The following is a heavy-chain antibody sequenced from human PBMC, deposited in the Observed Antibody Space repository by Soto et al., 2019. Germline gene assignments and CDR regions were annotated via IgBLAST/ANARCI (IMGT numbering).Heavy chain of an antibody. D-gene: IGHD2-21*02. Sequence: SETLSLTCTVSGGSISRYYWSWIRQPPGKGLEWIGYMYNTGSTIYNPPLKSRVTISVDTSKNQFSLKLNSVTAADTAVYYCARDLWGYCGADCSPLDVWGQGTTVTVS. CDR2: MYNTGST. J-gene: IGHJ6*02. CDR1: GGSISRYY. V-gene: IGHV4-59*01. CDR3: ARDLWGYCGADCSPLDV.